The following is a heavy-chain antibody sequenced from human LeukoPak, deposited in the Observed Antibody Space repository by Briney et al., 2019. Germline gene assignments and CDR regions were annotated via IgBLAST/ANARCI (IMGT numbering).Heavy chain of an antibody. D-gene: IGHD6-6*01. CDR3: ARECIAARTYYFDY. CDR2: ISYDGSNK. Sequence: PGGSLRLSCAASGFTFSSYAMHWVRQAPGKGLEWVAVISYDGSNKYYADSVKGRFTISRDNSKNTLYLQMNSLRAEDTAVYYCARECIAARTYYFDYWGQGTLVTVSS. CDR1: GFTFSSYA. V-gene: IGHV3-30*04. J-gene: IGHJ4*02.